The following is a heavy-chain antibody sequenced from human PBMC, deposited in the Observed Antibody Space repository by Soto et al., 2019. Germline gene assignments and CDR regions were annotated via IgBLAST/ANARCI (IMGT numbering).Heavy chain of an antibody. CDR2: IHYSGSA. V-gene: IGHV4-59*12. Sequence: XETLSLTCTFSGSSIIGYYWTLIRQSPERGLEWIGYIHYSGSANYNPSLNSRLTMSVDRSKSQFSMKLASVTAADTAVYYCARGVGGSGLNWFDPWGQGTLVTVSS. J-gene: IGHJ5*02. CDR3: ARGVGGSGLNWFDP. D-gene: IGHD6-19*01. CDR1: GSSIIGYY.